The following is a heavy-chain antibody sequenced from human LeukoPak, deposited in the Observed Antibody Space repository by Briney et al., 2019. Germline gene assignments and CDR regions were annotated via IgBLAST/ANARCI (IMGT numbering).Heavy chain of an antibody. V-gene: IGHV1-2*06. D-gene: IGHD6-19*01. J-gene: IGHJ4*02. Sequence: GGSLRLSCAASGFTFSSYAISWVRQAPGQGLEWMGRINPNSGGTNYAQKFQGRVTMTRDTSISTAYMELSRLTSDDTAVYYCASQGSSGWCDFWGQGTLVTVSS. CDR3: ASQGSSGWCDF. CDR2: INPNSGGT. CDR1: GFTFSSYA.